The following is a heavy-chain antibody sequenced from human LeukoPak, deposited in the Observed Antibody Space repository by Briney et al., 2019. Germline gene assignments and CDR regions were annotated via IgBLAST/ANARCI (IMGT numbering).Heavy chain of an antibody. CDR3: ARDEQDSSSWYARWFDP. Sequence: PSETLSFTCSVSDGSIRTYYWSWIRQSPGQGLEWIGNIYYRGDINYNPSLKSRVIISIDTSKNQFSLKVTSLTAEDTAVYYCARDEQDSSSWYARWFDPWGQGTLVTVSS. J-gene: IGHJ5*02. V-gene: IGHV4-59*01. CDR2: IYYRGDI. D-gene: IGHD6-13*01. CDR1: DGSIRTYY.